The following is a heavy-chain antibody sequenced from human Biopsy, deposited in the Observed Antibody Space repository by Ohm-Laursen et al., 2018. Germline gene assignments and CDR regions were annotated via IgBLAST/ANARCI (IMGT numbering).Heavy chain of an antibody. V-gene: IGHV4-59*11. J-gene: IGHJ4*02. CDR1: YGSISGHF. Sequence: GTLSLTCVVTYGSISGHFWSWIRQAPGKGLEWIGYVYYNGNTNYNPSVKSRVTISVDTSKNQFSLKLNSVTAADTAVYFCARDSRGGHLNTTLITGKNLDSWGQGILVTVSS. D-gene: IGHD3-16*01. CDR2: VYYNGNT. CDR3: ARDSRGGHLNTTLITGKNLDS.